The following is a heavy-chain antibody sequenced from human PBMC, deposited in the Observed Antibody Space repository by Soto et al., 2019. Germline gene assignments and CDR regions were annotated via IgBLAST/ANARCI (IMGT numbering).Heavy chain of an antibody. J-gene: IGHJ6*02. CDR3: AKEQTNRAQYFLYGMDA. CDR1: GFTFSNYG. Sequence: HPGGSLRLSCAASGFTFSNYGIDWVRQAPGKGLEWVAVIPYDGNTKYYVESVKGRFTISRDNSRNTVYLQMNSLRAEDTAVYYCAKEQTNRAQYFLYGMDAWGQGTTVTVSS. D-gene: IGHD3-10*01. CDR2: IPYDGNTK. V-gene: IGHV3-30*18.